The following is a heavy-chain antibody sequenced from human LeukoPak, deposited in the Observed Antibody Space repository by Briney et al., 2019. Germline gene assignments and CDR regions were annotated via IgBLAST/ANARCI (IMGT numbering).Heavy chain of an antibody. CDR2: IYSGGST. V-gene: IGHV3-66*01. D-gene: IGHD2-2*01. J-gene: IGHJ4*02. CDR1: GFTVSSNY. Sequence: GGSLRLSCAASGFTVSSNYMSWVRQAPGKGLEWVSVIYSGGSTYYADSVKGRFTISRDNSKNTLYLQMNSLRAEDTAVYYCARGDIVVVPAATDYWGQGTLVTVPS. CDR3: ARGDIVVVPAATDY.